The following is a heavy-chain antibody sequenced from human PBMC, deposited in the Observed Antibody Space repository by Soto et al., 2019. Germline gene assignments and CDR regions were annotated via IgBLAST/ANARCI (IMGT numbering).Heavy chain of an antibody. CDR3: ANTESEGRAEDLDY. CDR2: IIPILGIA. J-gene: IGHJ4*02. V-gene: IGHV1-69*02. Sequence: QVQLVQSGAEVKKPGSSVKVSCKASGGTFSSYTISWVRQAPGQGLEWMGRIIPILGIANYAQKFQGRVTITADKSTSTAYMELSSLRSEDTAVYYWANTESEGRAEDLDYWGQGTLVTVSS. CDR1: GGTFSSYT. D-gene: IGHD6-13*01.